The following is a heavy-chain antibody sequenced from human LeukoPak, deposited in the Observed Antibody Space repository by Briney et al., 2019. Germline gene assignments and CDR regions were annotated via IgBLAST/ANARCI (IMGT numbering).Heavy chain of an antibody. J-gene: IGHJ3*02. Sequence: ASVNVSCKASGGTFSSYAISWVRPAPGQGLEWMGGIFPIFGTANYAQKFQGRVTITADESTSTAYMEPSSLRSEDTAVYYCARCWEYYDFWSGQTHPRGNAFDIWGQGTMVTVSS. CDR3: ARCWEYYDFWSGQTHPRGNAFDI. V-gene: IGHV1-69*13. CDR1: GGTFSSYA. D-gene: IGHD3-3*01. CDR2: IFPIFGTA.